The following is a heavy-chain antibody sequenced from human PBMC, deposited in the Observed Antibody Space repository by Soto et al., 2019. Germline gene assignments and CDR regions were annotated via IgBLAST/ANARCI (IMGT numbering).Heavy chain of an antibody. CDR1: GGTFSSSA. CDR2: IIPLFRTP. V-gene: IGHV1-69*12. D-gene: IGHD4-4*01. Sequence: QVQLVQSGAEMKEPGSSVKVSCKTSGGTFSSSAISWLRQAPGQGLGWMGGIIPLFRTPDYAQKFQGRVKIAADESTSTAYMELSSLKSEYTPVYYCARDPVRLQLGGEYSYFLDVWGQWTTITVSS. CDR3: ARDPVRLQLGGEYSYFLDV. J-gene: IGHJ6*02.